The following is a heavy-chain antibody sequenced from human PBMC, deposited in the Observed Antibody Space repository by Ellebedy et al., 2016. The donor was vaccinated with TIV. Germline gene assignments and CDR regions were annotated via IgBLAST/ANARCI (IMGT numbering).Heavy chain of an antibody. J-gene: IGHJ4*02. CDR3: ARWSPDYDILIGYYGPQPLLDY. D-gene: IGHD3-9*01. V-gene: IGHV4-59*01. CDR2: IYYSGST. Sequence: MPSETLSLTCTVSGGSISSYYWSWIRQPPGKGLEWIGFIYYSGSTNYNPSLKSRVTISVDTSKNQFSLKLSSVTAADTAVYYCARWSPDYDILIGYYGPQPLLDYWGQGTLVTVSS. CDR1: GGSISSYY.